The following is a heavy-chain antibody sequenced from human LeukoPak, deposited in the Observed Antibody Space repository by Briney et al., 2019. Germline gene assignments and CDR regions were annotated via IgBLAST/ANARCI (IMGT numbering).Heavy chain of an antibody. CDR1: GFTFDSYG. J-gene: IGHJ3*01. Sequence: PGGSLRLSCIASGFTFDSYGISWVRQAPGKGLEWVSDISLSGDNMFYADSVKGRFTISRDNSIHTVYLQMNSLRVDDTAVYYCAKVATPNTLDAFDVWGQGTMVTVSS. CDR2: ISLSGDNM. V-gene: IGHV3-23*01. CDR3: AKVATPNTLDAFDV. D-gene: IGHD1/OR15-1a*01.